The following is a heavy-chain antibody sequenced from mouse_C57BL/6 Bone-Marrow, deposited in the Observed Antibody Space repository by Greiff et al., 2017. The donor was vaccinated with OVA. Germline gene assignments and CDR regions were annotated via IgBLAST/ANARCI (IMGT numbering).Heavy chain of an antibody. CDR3: ARPRGTVSFAY. CDR1: GFTFSDYY. D-gene: IGHD1-1*01. CDR2: ISNGGGST. J-gene: IGHJ3*01. Sequence: EVHLVESGGGLVQPGGSLKLSCAASGFTFSDYYMYWVRQTPEKRLEWVAYISNGGGSTYCPDTVKGRVTISRDNAKNTLYLQMSRLKSEDTAMYYCARPRGTVSFAYWGQGTLVTVSA. V-gene: IGHV5-12*01.